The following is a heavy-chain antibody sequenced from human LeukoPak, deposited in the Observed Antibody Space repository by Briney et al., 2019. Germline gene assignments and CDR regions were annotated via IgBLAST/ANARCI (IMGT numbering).Heavy chain of an antibody. D-gene: IGHD3-22*01. CDR2: ISYDGSNK. CDR3: ARDSSEYYYDSSGYYYGTLDY. Sequence: GSLRLSCAASGFTFSSYGMHWVRQAPGKGLEWVAVISYDGSNKYYADSVKGRFTISRDNSKNTLYLQMNSLRAEDTAVYYCARDSSEYYYDSSGYYYGTLDYWGQGTLVTVSS. CDR1: GFTFSSYG. J-gene: IGHJ4*02. V-gene: IGHV3-30*03.